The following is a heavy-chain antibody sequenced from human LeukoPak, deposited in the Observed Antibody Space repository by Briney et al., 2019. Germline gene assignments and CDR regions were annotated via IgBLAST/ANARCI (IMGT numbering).Heavy chain of an antibody. CDR1: GGSFSGYY. D-gene: IGHD2-21*02. J-gene: IGHJ4*02. CDR3: ARLVCGGDCYSDY. V-gene: IGHV4-34*01. CDR2: INHSGST. Sequence: SETLSLTCAVYGGSFSGYYWSWIRQPPGKGLEGSGEINHSGSTNYNPSLKSRVTISVDTSKNQFSLKLSSVTAADTAVYYCARLVCGGDCYSDYWGQGTLVTVSS.